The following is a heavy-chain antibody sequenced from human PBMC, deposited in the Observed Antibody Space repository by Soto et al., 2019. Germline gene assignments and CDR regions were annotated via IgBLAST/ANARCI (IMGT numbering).Heavy chain of an antibody. CDR1: GFTLISSA. D-gene: IGHD6-13*01. CDR2: IVVGSGNA. CDR3: AAAIIGQPPYFYGMDV. Sequence: QMQLVQSGPEVKKPGTSVKVSCKASGFTLISSAVQWVRQARGQGLEWIGWIVVGSGNANYAQKLQERVTISRDMSTSTVYMELSSLSSEDKAVYYCAAAIIGQPPYFYGMDVWGQGTTVTVPS. J-gene: IGHJ6*02. V-gene: IGHV1-58*01.